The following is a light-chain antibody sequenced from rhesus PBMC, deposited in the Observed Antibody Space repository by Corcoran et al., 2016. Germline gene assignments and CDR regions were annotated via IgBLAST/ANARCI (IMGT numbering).Light chain of an antibody. Sequence: DIVMTQTPLSVPVTLGEPASISCRSSQSLLDREDGNTYLQWYLQKPGHSPPLLLYEVSNPASGVPDRFRGSGSDTDFTLKISRVEAEDVGLYYCMQALQFPLTFGGGTKLEIK. V-gene: IGKV2-104*01. CDR1: QSLLDREDGNTY. CDR3: MQALQFPLT. CDR2: EVS. J-gene: IGKJ4*01.